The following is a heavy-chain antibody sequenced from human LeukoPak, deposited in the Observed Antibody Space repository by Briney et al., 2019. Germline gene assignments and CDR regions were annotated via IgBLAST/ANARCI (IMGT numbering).Heavy chain of an antibody. V-gene: IGHV3-21*01. D-gene: IGHD3-3*01. J-gene: IGHJ4*02. Sequence: GGSLRLSCAASGFTFSSYGMSWVRQAPGKGLEWVSSISSSSSYIYYADSVKGRFTISRDNAKNSLYLQMNSLRAEDTAVYYCARGSLTYYDFWSGYYSAHDYFDYWGQGTLVTVSS. CDR2: ISSSSSYI. CDR1: GFTFSSYG. CDR3: ARGSLTYYDFWSGYYSAHDYFDY.